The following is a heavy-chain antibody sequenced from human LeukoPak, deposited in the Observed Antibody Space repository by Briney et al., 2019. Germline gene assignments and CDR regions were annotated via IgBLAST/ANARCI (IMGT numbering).Heavy chain of an antibody. Sequence: SETLSLTCTVSGGSISSSSYYWGWIRQPPGKGLEWIGSIYYSGSTYYNPSLKSRVTISVDTSKNQFSLKLSSVTAADTAVYYCARAGCSSTSCYENWFDSWGQGTLVTVSS. CDR2: IYYSGST. D-gene: IGHD2-2*01. V-gene: IGHV4-39*01. CDR3: ARAGCSSTSCYENWFDS. J-gene: IGHJ5*01. CDR1: GGSISSSSYY.